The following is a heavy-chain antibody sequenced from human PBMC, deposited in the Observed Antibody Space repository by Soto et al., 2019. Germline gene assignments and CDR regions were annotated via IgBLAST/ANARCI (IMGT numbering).Heavy chain of an antibody. CDR3: AILAHRKFDY. CDR1: GFSFSSNS. J-gene: IGHJ4*02. CDR2: ISDSADRI. Sequence: PGGSLRLSCKASGFSFSSNSMGWLRQAPGKGLDWVSSISDSADRIYYADSVRGRFTFSRDNSNNMMYLQMNSLRGEDTAVYYCAILAHRKFDYWGQGALVTSPQ. V-gene: IGHV3-23*01.